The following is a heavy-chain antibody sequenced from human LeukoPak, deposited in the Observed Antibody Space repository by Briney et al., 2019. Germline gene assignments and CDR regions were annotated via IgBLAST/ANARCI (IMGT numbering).Heavy chain of an antibody. CDR1: GFTFSSYE. CDR2: ISSSGSTI. V-gene: IGHV3-48*03. CDR3: ARLGYCSSTSRYGLAYYYYYGMDV. Sequence: GGSLRLSCAASGFTFSSYEMNWVRQAPGKGLEWVSYISSSGSTIYYADSVKGRFTISRDNAKNSLYLQMNSLRAEDTAVYYCARLGYCSSTSRYGLAYYYYYGMDVWGQGTTVTVSS. D-gene: IGHD2-2*01. J-gene: IGHJ6*02.